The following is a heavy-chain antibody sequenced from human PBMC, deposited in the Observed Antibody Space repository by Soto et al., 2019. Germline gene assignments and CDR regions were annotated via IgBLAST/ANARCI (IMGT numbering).Heavy chain of an antibody. CDR2: ISAYNGNT. D-gene: IGHD6-13*01. CDR1: RYTFTSYG. Sequence: ASVKVSCKASRYTFTSYGMRWVRQAPVQGLERIGCISAYNGNTNYAQKLRGRFTMTTDTSTSTAYMELRSLRSDDTAVYYCARDALAADGGPIVYYYYGMDVWGQGTTVTVSS. J-gene: IGHJ6*02. V-gene: IGHV1-18*01. CDR3: ARDALAADGGPIVYYYYGMDV.